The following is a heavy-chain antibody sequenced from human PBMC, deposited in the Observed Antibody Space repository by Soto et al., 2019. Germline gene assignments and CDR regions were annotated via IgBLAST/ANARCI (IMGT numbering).Heavy chain of an antibody. D-gene: IGHD2-2*01. J-gene: IGHJ4*02. CDR1: GGSFSGYY. CDR2: INHSGST. CDR3: ARGRARYCSSTSCPRFDY. V-gene: IGHV4-34*01. Sequence: PSETLSLTCAVYGGSFSGYYWSWIRQPPGKGLEWIGEINHSGSTNYNPSLKSRVTISVDTSKNQFSLKLSSVTAADTAVYYCARGRARYCSSTSCPRFDYWGQGTLVTVS.